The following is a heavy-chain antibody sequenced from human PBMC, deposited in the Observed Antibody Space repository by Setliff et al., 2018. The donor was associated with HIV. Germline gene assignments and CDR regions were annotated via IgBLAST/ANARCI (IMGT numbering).Heavy chain of an antibody. CDR3: TKGVKWLAP. J-gene: IGHJ5*02. D-gene: IGHD2-21*01. CDR2: VDPEDGET. CDR1: NYTFSNYY. Sequence: ASVKVSCKTSNYTFSNYYLHWVQQAPGKELEWMGRVDPEDGETMYAEKFQGRVTITADSSTDTVYLEMNGLRSEDTAMYFCTKGVKWLAPWGQGTPVTVSS. V-gene: IGHV1-69-2*01.